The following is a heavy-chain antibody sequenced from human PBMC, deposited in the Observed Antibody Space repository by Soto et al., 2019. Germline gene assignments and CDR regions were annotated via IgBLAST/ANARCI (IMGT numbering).Heavy chain of an antibody. J-gene: IGHJ5*02. Sequence: SLRLSCTASGFTFGDYAMSWVRQAPGKGLEWVGFIRSKAYGGTTEYAASVKGRFTISRDDSKSIAYLQMNSLKTEDTAVYYCTRVIGVVISWFDPWGQGTLVTVS. V-gene: IGHV3-49*04. CDR3: TRVIGVVISWFDP. CDR1: GFTFGDYA. D-gene: IGHD3-3*01. CDR2: IRSKAYGGTT.